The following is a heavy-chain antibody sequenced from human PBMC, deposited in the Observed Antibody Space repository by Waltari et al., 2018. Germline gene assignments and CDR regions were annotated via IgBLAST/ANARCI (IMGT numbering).Heavy chain of an antibody. D-gene: IGHD3-16*02. CDR1: GGSFSGYY. CDR2: INHSGST. Sequence: QVQLQQWGAGLLKPSETLSLTCAVYGGSFSGYYWSWIRQPPGKGLEWIGEINHSGSTNYNPSLKRRVTISVDTSKNQFSLKLSSVTAADTAVYYCARGGYSSYDYVWGSYRRQPTFDYWGQGTLVTVSS. V-gene: IGHV4-34*01. J-gene: IGHJ4*02. CDR3: ARGGYSSYDYVWGSYRRQPTFDY.